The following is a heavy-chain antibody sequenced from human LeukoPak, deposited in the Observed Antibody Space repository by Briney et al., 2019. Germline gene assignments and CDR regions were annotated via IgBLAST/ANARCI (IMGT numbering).Heavy chain of an antibody. CDR1: GGSTSSSNW. Sequence: SGTLTLTCAVSGGSTSSSNWWSWVRQPPGKGLEWIGEIYHSGSTNYNPSLKSRVTISVDKSKNQFSLKLSSVTAADTAVYYCARDLLSDYGVYYGMDVWGQGTTVTVSS. CDR3: ARDLLSDYGVYYGMDV. V-gene: IGHV4-4*02. D-gene: IGHD4-17*01. CDR2: IYHSGST. J-gene: IGHJ6*02.